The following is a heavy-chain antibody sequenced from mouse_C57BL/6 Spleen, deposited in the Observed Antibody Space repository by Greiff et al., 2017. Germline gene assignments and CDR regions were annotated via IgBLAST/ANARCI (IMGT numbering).Heavy chain of an antibody. J-gene: IGHJ4*01. CDR2: IHPNSGST. D-gene: IGHD3-2*02. Sequence: QVQLQQPGAELVKPGASVKLSCKASGYTFTSYWMHWVKQRPGQGLEWIGMIHPNSGSTNYNEKFKSKATLTVDKSSSTAYMQLSSLTSEDSAVXYCARWGSGYDYYAMDYWGQGTSVTVSS. V-gene: IGHV1-64*01. CDR3: ARWGSGYDYYAMDY. CDR1: GYTFTSYW.